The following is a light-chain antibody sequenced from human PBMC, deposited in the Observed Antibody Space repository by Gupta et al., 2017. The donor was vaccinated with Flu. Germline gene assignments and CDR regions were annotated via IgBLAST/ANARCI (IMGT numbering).Light chain of an antibody. J-gene: IGLJ3*02. Sequence: NFMLTQPHSVSESPGKTVTTSCTRSSGSIDSNYVQWLQQRPGSSPTIVIYEDDQRPSGIPDRFSGSIDSSSNSTSLTISGLKTEDEADYYCQSYDSTIRVFGGGTKLTVL. V-gene: IGLV6-57*01. CDR2: EDD. CDR3: QSYDSTIRV. CDR1: SGSIDSNY.